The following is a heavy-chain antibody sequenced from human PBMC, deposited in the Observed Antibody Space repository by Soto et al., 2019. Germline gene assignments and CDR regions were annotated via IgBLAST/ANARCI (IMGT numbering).Heavy chain of an antibody. D-gene: IGHD3-3*02. CDR2: IYHSGST. V-gene: IGHV4-59*04. CDR3: ASPKIAFYNWFDP. J-gene: IGHJ5*02. Sequence: SETLSLTCTVSGGSISGYYWSWIRQPPGKGLEWIGYIYHSGSTYYNSSLKSRVTISVDRSKNQFSLKLSSVTAADTAVYYCASPKIAFYNWFDPWGQGTLVTVSS. CDR1: GGSISGYY.